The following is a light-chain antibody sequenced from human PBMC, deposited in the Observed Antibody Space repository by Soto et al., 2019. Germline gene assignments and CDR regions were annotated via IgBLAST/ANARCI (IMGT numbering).Light chain of an antibody. J-gene: IGKJ3*01. Sequence: EIVLTQSPATLSVSPGERATLSCRASQSVNGYLAWYQQRPGQAPSLLIYDASTRATGIPARFSGSGSETDFTLTISSLETEDSAVYYCQQYGVSPLTFGPGTKVEIK. CDR2: DAS. V-gene: IGKV3-11*01. CDR3: QQYGVSPLT. CDR1: QSVNGY.